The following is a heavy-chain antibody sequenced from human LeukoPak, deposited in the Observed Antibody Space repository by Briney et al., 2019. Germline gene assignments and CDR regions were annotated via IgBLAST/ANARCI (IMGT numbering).Heavy chain of an antibody. D-gene: IGHD6-6*01. J-gene: IGHJ5*02. V-gene: IGHV1-18*01. CDR2: ISAYNGNT. Sequence: ASVKVSCKASGYTFTSYGISWVRQAPGQGLEWMGWISAYNGNTNSAQKLQGRVTMTTDTSTSTAYMELRSLRSDDTAVYYCARDFGSSSTVFWFDPWGQGTLVTVSS. CDR3: ARDFGSSSTVFWFDP. CDR1: GYTFTSYG.